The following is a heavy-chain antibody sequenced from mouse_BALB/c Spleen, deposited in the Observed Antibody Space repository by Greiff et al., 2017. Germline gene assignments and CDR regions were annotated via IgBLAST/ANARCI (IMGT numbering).Heavy chain of an antibody. CDR2: ISSGGST. CDR3: ARKGYGNYVGAMDY. D-gene: IGHD2-1*01. CDR1: GFTFSSYA. V-gene: IGHV5-6-5*01. Sequence: DVQLVESGGGLVKPGGSLKLSCAASGFTFSSYAMSWVRQTPEKRLEWVASISSGGSTYYPDSVKGRFTISRDNARNILYLQMSSLRSEDTAMYYCARKGYGNYVGAMDYWGQGTSVTVSS. J-gene: IGHJ4*01.